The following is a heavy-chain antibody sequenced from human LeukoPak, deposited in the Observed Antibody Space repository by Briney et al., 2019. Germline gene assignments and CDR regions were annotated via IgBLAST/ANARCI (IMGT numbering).Heavy chain of an antibody. CDR2: IYYRSKWYN. D-gene: IGHD6-19*01. CDR3: ARGIAVAGPEYYFDY. J-gene: IGHJ4*02. CDR1: GDSVSSNSAA. V-gene: IGHV6-1*01. Sequence: SQTLSLTCAISGDSVSSNSAAWNWIRQSPSRGLEWLGRIYYRSKWYNDYAVSVKSRITISPDTSKNQFSLQLNSVTPEDTAVYYCARGIAVAGPEYYFDYWGQGTLVTVSS.